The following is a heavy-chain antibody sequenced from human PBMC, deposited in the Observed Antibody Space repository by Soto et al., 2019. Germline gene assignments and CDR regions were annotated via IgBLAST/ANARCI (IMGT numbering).Heavy chain of an antibody. D-gene: IGHD1-26*01. V-gene: IGHV4-31*01. CDR1: GGSISSGGYY. CDR2: IFYSGST. CDR3: ARVDTSVGATCVSY. Sequence: QVQLQESGPGLVKPSQTLSLTCTVSGGSISSGGYYWSWIRQHPGKGLEWIGYIFYSGSTYYNPSLKSLVTISVDTSKTQFSLKLSSVTAADTTVYYWARVDTSVGATCVSYWGQGTLVTVSS. J-gene: IGHJ4*02.